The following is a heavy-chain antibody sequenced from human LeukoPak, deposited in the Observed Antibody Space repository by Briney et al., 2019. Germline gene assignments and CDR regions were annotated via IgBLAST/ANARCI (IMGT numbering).Heavy chain of an antibody. CDR1: GFTFRSYS. D-gene: IGHD5-18*01. V-gene: IGHV3-21*04. Sequence: GGSLRLSCAASGFTFRSYSMNWVRQAPGKGLEWVSSISSSSSYMYYADSVKGRFTISRDNAKNSLYLQMNSLRAEDTAVYYCARDPRGYDYFDYWGQGTLVTVSS. J-gene: IGHJ4*02. CDR3: ARDPRGYDYFDY. CDR2: ISSSSSYM.